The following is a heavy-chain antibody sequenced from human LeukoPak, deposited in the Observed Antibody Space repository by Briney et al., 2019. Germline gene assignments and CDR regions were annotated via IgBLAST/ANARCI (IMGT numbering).Heavy chain of an antibody. Sequence: GGSLRLSCAASGFTVSSNFMSWVRQAPGKGLEWVSVVYSGGSTYYADSVKGRFTISRDNSKNTLYLQMNSLRVEDTAVYYCALGLVTDYWGQGTLVTVSS. V-gene: IGHV3-66*01. CDR2: VYSGGST. CDR3: ALGLVTDY. D-gene: IGHD3-9*01. J-gene: IGHJ4*02. CDR1: GFTVSSNF.